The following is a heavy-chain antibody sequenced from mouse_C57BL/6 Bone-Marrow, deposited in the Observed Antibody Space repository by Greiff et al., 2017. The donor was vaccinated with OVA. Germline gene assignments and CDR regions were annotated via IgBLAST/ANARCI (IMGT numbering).Heavy chain of an antibody. J-gene: IGHJ4*01. D-gene: IGHD1-1*01. CDR1: GYSFTGYY. CDR2: IYPYNGVS. CDR3: ARGGGGSSYERGFFAMDY. Sequence: VQLQQSGPELVKPGASVKISCKASGYSFTGYYMHWVKQSHGNILDWIGYIYPYNGVSSYNQKFKGKATLTVDKSSSTAYMELRSLTSEDSAVYYCARGGGGSSYERGFFAMDYWGQGTSVTVSS. V-gene: IGHV1-31*01.